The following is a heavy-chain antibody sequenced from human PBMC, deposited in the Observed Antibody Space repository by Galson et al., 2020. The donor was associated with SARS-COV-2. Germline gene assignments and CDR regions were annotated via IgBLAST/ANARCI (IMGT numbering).Heavy chain of an antibody. CDR1: GVTFSSYA. V-gene: IGHV3-23*01. Sequence: GESLKISCAASGVTFSSYAMTWVRQAPGKGLEWVSTISGSGGGTYYADSVRGRFTISRDNSKNTLYLQMNSLTTEDTAMYYCAKEGIQAGGYYFDYWGQGTLVTVSS. D-gene: IGHD6-13*01. CDR3: AKEGIQAGGYYFDY. J-gene: IGHJ4*02. CDR2: ISGSGGGT.